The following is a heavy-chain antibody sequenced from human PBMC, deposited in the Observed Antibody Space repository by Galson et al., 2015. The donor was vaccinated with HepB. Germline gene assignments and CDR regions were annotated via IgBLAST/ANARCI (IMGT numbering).Heavy chain of an antibody. CDR1: GGTFSRYYA. J-gene: IGHJ6*02. CDR3: AKSRFLEWVGSSGKEYKYYAMDV. CDR2: LIPIFGTT. D-gene: IGHD3-3*01. V-gene: IGHV1-69*13. Sequence: SVKVSCKASGGTFSRYYAIAWVRQALGQGLEWMGTLIPIFGTTNNAQKFQGRVAMTADESTTTAYMELSSLKSEDTAIYYCAKSRFLEWVGSSGKEYKYYAMDVWGQGTTVTVSS.